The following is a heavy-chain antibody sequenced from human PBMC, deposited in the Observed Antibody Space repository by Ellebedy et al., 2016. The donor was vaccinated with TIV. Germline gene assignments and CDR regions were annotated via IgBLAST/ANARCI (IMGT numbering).Heavy chain of an antibody. V-gene: IGHV4-34*01. CDR3: ARAYSSGWYVNY. D-gene: IGHD6-19*01. J-gene: IGHJ4*02. CDR1: GGSFTDYY. Sequence: MPSETLSLTCAVYGGSFTDYYWSWIRQPPGKGLELIGESNHSGSTNYNPSLKSRVTISVDTSTNQFSLRLSSVTAADTAVYYCARAYSSGWYVNYWGQGALVTVSS. CDR2: SNHSGST.